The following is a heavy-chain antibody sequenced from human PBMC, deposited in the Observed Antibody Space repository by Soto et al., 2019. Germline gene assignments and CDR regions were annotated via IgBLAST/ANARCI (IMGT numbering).Heavy chain of an antibody. CDR1: GGTFSSSA. CDR2: LVPLFRTP. D-gene: IGHD4-4*01. Sequence: QVQLVQSGAELKEPGSSVKVSCKTSGGTFSSSAISWLRQAPGQGLEWMGGLVPLFRTPDYAQKFQGRVTIAAHASTSTAYMELSSLRSEDTAVYYCARDNDRLQLGGNYYYILDVWGQGTTITVSS. J-gene: IGHJ6*02. CDR3: ARDNDRLQLGGNYYYILDV. V-gene: IGHV1-69*12.